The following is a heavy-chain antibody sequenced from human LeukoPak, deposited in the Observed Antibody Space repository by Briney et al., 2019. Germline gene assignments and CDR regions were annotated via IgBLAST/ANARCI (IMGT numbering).Heavy chain of an antibody. CDR2: ISSSSSYI. CDR3: AKDTGIQLWRPFDY. Sequence: GGSLRLSCAASGFTFSSYTMNWVRQTPGKGLEWVSSISSSSSYIYYADSVKGRFTISRDNAKNSLYLHMNSLRAEDTAVYYCAKDTGIQLWRPFDYWGQGTLVTVSS. J-gene: IGHJ4*02. V-gene: IGHV3-21*01. D-gene: IGHD5-18*01. CDR1: GFTFSSYT.